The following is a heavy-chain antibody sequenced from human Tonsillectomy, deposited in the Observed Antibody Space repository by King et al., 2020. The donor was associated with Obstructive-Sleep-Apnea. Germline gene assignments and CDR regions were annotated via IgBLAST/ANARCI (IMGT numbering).Heavy chain of an antibody. J-gene: IGHJ4*02. CDR3: ARARVVGASTYYFDY. CDR2: ISYDGSNK. Sequence: QVQLVESGGGVVQPGRSLRLSCAASGFTFSSYAMHWVRQAPGKGLEWVAAISYDGSNKYYVDSVKGRFSISRDNSKNTLYLQMNSLRADDTAVYYCARARVVGASTYYFDYWGQGTLVTVSS. CDR1: GFTFSSYA. D-gene: IGHD1-26*01. V-gene: IGHV3-30*04.